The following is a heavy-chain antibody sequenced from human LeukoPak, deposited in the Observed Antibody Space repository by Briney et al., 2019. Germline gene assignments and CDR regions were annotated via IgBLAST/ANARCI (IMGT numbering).Heavy chain of an antibody. CDR2: ISVGGNTV. Sequence: PGGSLILSCTASGFTFSDYYMSWIRQAPGKGLEWLSYISVGGNTVSYAESVKGRFTISRDNAKNSVFLQIDGLRVEDTAMYYCARDRQFRLHDPWGQGILVTVSS. CDR3: ARDRQFRLHDP. D-gene: IGHD3-16*01. J-gene: IGHJ5*02. V-gene: IGHV3-11*01. CDR1: GFTFSDYY.